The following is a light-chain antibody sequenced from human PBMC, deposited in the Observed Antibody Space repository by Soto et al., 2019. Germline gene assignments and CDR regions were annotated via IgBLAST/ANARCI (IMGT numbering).Light chain of an antibody. J-gene: IGLJ1*01. CDR3: CSSAPESTYV. Sequence: QSFLTQPASVSGSPGQSITISCTGTSDDVGAYNSVSWYQQLPHKAPQVILYKGTQRPSGVSSRFPGSTSGNAASLTTSGLQADDEADYFCCSSAPESTYVFGTGTKVTVL. V-gene: IGLV2-23*01. CDR2: KGT. CDR1: SDDVGAYNS.